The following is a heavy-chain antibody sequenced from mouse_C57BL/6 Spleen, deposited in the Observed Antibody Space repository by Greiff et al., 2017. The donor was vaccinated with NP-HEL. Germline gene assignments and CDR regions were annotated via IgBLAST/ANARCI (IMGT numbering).Heavy chain of an antibody. CDR2: FYPGSGSI. Sequence: QVQLQQSGAELVKPGASVKLSCKASGYTFTEYTIHWVKQRSGQGLEWIGWFYPGSGSIKYNEKFKDKATLTADKSSSTVYMELSRLTSEDSAVYFCARHEDKDYGNYVRAMDYWGQGTSVTVSS. CDR3: ARHEDKDYGNYVRAMDY. J-gene: IGHJ4*01. CDR1: GYTFTEYT. V-gene: IGHV1-62-2*01. D-gene: IGHD2-1*01.